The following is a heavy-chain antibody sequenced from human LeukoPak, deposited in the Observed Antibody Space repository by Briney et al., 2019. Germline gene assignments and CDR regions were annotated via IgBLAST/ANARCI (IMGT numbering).Heavy chain of an antibody. Sequence: GGSLRLSCAASGFTFNSYGMHWVRQAPGKGLEWVAVIWYDGSNKYYADSVKGRFTISRDNSKNTLYLQMNSLRAEDTAVYYCARDLYSSGWYYYYYYYGMDVWGQGTTVTVSS. J-gene: IGHJ6*02. CDR3: ARDLYSSGWYYYYYYYGMDV. D-gene: IGHD6-19*01. V-gene: IGHV3-33*01. CDR2: IWYDGSNK. CDR1: GFTFNSYG.